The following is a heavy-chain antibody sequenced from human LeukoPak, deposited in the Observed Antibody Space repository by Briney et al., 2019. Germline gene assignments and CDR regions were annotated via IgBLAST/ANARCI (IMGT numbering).Heavy chain of an antibody. CDR3: ARARGYSYAYYFDY. CDR1: GGSVSSGSYY. V-gene: IGHV4-61*01. Sequence: SKTLSLTCTVSGGSVSSGSYYWSWIRQPPGKGLEWIGYIYYSGSTNYNPSLKSRVTISLDTSKNRFSLKLSSVTAADTAVYYCARARGYSYAYYFDYWGQGTLVTVSS. D-gene: IGHD5-18*01. J-gene: IGHJ4*02. CDR2: IYYSGST.